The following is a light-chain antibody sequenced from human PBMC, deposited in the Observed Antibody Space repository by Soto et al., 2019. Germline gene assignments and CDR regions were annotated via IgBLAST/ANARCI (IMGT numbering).Light chain of an antibody. CDR1: RDIGKY. CDR3: QRYDSLPPT. V-gene: IGKV1-33*01. Sequence: DIQMTQSPSSLSASVGDRVTITCQASRDIGKYLNWFQEKPGKAPKLLIYDASNLQTGVPSRFSGSGSGTGFTFTISSLQPEDFATYYCQRYDSLPPTFGQGTRLEIK. J-gene: IGKJ5*01. CDR2: DAS.